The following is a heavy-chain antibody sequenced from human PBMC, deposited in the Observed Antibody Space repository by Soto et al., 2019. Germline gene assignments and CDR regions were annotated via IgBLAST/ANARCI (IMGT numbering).Heavy chain of an antibody. V-gene: IGHV4-4*02. CDR3: ARGFSMPATYDTDTLSFYYGLNV. D-gene: IGHD2-15*01. CDR1: GGSIISGHW. Sequence: SETLSLTCAVSGGSIISGHWWTWVRQSPGKGLEWVGEIYESGITNYNPSLNGRLSISMDQSKNQFSLKLTSVTAADTALYFCARGFSMPATYDTDTLSFYYGLNVWGQGTTVTVSS. J-gene: IGHJ6*02. CDR2: IYESGIT.